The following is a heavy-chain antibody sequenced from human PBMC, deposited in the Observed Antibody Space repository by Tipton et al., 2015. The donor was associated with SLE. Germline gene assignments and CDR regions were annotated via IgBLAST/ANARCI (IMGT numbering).Heavy chain of an antibody. D-gene: IGHD6-19*01. V-gene: IGHV4-31*03. J-gene: IGHJ3*02. CDR2: IYYSGST. Sequence: TLSLTCTVSGGSISSGGYYWSWIRQHPGKGLEWIGYIYYSGSTYYNPSLKSRVTISVDTSKNQFSLKLSSVTAADTAVYYCARGGAVAGTVAFDIWGQGTMVTVSS. CDR1: GGSISSGGYY. CDR3: ARGGAVAGTVAFDI.